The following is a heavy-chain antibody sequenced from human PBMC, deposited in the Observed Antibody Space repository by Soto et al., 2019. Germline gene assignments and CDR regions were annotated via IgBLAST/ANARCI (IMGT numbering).Heavy chain of an antibody. CDR3: AKADSNYAGRFSYYYMDV. CDR1: GYTFRSFG. Sequence: ASVKVSCKASGYTFRSFGISWVRQAPGQGLEWMGWISGYNGNTHYSQKFQGKVTMTTDTSTSTAYMELRNLRSDDTAVYYCAKADSNYAGRFSYYYMDVWGTGTMVTVSS. D-gene: IGHD4-4*01. CDR2: ISGYNGNT. V-gene: IGHV1-18*01. J-gene: IGHJ6*03.